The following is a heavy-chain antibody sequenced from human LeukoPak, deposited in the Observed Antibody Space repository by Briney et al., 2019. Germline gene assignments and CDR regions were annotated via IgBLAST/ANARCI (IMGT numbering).Heavy chain of an antibody. J-gene: IGHJ6*02. CDR2: IIPIFGTA. CDR1: GGTFSSYA. Sequence: ASVKVSCKASGGTFSSYAISWVRQAPGQGLEWMGGIIPIFGTANYAQKFQGRVTITADESTSTAYMELSSLRSEDTAVYYWARDAATDYYGMDVWGQGTMVTVSS. CDR3: ARDAATDYYGMDV. V-gene: IGHV1-69*13. D-gene: IGHD2-15*01.